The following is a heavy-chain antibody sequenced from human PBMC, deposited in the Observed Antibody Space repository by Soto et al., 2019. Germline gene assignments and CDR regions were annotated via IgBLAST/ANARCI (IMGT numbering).Heavy chain of an antibody. CDR2: LYTEGTT. V-gene: IGHV3-53*01. J-gene: IGHJ6*02. D-gene: IGHD3-16*01. CDR1: GLTVSHNY. CDR3: LRPRPSGENYGMDV. Sequence: GGSLRLSCVASGLTVSHNYMAWVRQAPEMGLDWVSILYTEGTTYYADSVKGRFTIPRDSSKNTLFLQVDSLRAADTAVYYCLRPRPSGENYGMDVWGQGTTGTV.